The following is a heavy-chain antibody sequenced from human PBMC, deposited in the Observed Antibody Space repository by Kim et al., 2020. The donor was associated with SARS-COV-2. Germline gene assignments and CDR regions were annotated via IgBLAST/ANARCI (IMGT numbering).Heavy chain of an antibody. CDR1: GFTFDDYA. Sequence: GGSLRLSCAASGFTFDDYAMHWVRQAPGKGLEWVSLISGDGGSTYYADSVKGRFTISRDNSKNSLYLQMNSLRTEDTALYYCAKDITGYYYYGMDVWGQGTTVTVSS. V-gene: IGHV3-43*02. CDR2: ISGDGGST. D-gene: IGHD2-8*02. CDR3: AKDITGYYYYGMDV. J-gene: IGHJ6*02.